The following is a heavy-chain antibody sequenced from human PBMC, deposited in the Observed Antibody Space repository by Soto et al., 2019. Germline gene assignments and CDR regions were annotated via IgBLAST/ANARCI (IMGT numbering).Heavy chain of an antibody. Sequence: QVQLQESGPGLVKPSQTLSLTCTISGDSVSSGGYFWTWLRQRPGQGLELMGYRAYSGTSYYSASLMSRLSISLATYKNQFSLRLESVTPADTAVYYCARLRMLLERPYWFDTWGQGTLVLVSS. D-gene: IGHD1-1*01. CDR1: GDSVSSGGYF. J-gene: IGHJ5*02. V-gene: IGHV4-31*03. CDR2: RAYSGTS. CDR3: ARLRMLLERPYWFDT.